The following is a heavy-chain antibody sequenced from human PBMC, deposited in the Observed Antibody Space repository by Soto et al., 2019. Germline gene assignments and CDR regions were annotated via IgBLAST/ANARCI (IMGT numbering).Heavy chain of an antibody. CDR1: GYTFTGYY. J-gene: IGHJ6*02. CDR2: INPNSGGT. CDR3: ARERDCISTSCYAKDYYYYGMDV. D-gene: IGHD2-2*01. V-gene: IGHV1-2*04. Sequence: ASVKVSCKASGYTFTGYYMHWVRQAPGQGLEWMGWINPNSGGTNYAQKFQGWVAMTRDTSISTAYMELRRLRSDDTAVYYCARERDCISTSCYAKDYYYYGMDVWGQGTTVTVSS.